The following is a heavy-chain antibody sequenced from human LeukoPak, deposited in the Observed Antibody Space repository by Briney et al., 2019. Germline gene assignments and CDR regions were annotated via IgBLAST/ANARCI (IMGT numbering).Heavy chain of an antibody. V-gene: IGHV4-34*01. Sequence: SETLSLTCTVSGGSPSSGGYSINSGDYYWSWIRQHPGKGLEWIGEINHSGSTNYNPSLKSRVTIPVDTSKNQFSLKLSSVTAADTAVYYCAEGLGYYDFWSGYSPFDPWGQGTLVTVSS. CDR1: GGSPSSGGYSINSGDYY. CDR2: INHSGST. J-gene: IGHJ5*02. D-gene: IGHD3-3*01. CDR3: AEGLGYYDFWSGYSPFDP.